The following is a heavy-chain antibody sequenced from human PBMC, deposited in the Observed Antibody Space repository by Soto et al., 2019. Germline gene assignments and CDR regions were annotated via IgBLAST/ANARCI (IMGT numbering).Heavy chain of an antibody. CDR1: GGSISSYY. CDR2: IYYSGST. J-gene: IGHJ4*02. CDR3: AREYCSGGSCYDYFDY. D-gene: IGHD2-15*01. V-gene: IGHV4-59*01. Sequence: SETLSLTCTVSGGSISSYYWSWIRQPPGKGLEWIGYIYYSGSTNYNPSLKSRVTISVDTSKNQFSLKLSSVTAADTAVYYCAREYCSGGSCYDYFDYWGQGTLVTVS.